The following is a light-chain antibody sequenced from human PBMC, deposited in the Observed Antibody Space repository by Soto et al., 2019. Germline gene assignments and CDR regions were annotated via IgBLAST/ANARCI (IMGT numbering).Light chain of an antibody. CDR1: GSDIGGYSY. V-gene: IGLV2-14*01. CDR2: DVS. Sequence: QSDLTQPASVSGSPGQSITISCTGTGSDIGGYSYVSWYQQHPGKAPKLMIYDVSNRPSGVSNRFSGSKSGNTASLTISGLQAEDEADYYCSSYTTSSTLVFGGGTKLTVL. J-gene: IGLJ3*02. CDR3: SSYTTSSTLV.